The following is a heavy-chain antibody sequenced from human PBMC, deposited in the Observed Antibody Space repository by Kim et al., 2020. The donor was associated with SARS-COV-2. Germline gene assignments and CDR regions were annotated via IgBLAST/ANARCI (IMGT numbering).Heavy chain of an antibody. J-gene: IGHJ6*02. CDR3: ARPLDPFEYSSSWYGSYYYYYGMDV. V-gene: IGHV3-30*04. Sequence: GGSLRLSCAASGFTFSSYAMHWVRQAPGKGLEWVAVISYDGSNKYYADSVKGRFTISRDNSKNTLYLQMNSLRAEDTAVYYCARPLDPFEYSSSWYGSYYYYYGMDVWGQGTTVTVSS. CDR2: ISYDGSNK. D-gene: IGHD6-13*01. CDR1: GFTFSSYA.